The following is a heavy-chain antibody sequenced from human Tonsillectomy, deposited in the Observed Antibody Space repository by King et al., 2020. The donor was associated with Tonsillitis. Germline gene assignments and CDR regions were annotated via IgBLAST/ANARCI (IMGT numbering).Heavy chain of an antibody. CDR1: GGTFRSYA. D-gene: IGHD4-23*01. Sequence: QLVQSGAEVKKPGSSVKVSCKASGGTFRSYAISWVRQAPGQGLEWMGGVIPIFGTTNNATKFQGRVTITADESTSTAYMELSSLRSEDTAVYYCARGLVTDYYYYYMDVWGKGTTVTVSS. V-gene: IGHV1-69*12. CDR3: ARGLVTDYYYYYMDV. CDR2: VIPIFGTT. J-gene: IGHJ6*03.